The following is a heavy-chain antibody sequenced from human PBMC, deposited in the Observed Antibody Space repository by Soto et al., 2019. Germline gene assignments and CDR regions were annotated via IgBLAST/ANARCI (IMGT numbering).Heavy chain of an antibody. V-gene: IGHV1-69*12. CDR1: GGTFSSYA. CDR2: IIPIFGTT. CDR3: ARGTVTGSEYNYYYYGMDV. Sequence: QVQLVQSGAEVKKPGSSVKVSCKASGGTFSSYAIDWVRQAPGQGLEWMGGIIPIFGTTNYAQKLQGRVKLTADESTRTAYMELSTLRSEDTAVYYCARGTVTGSEYNYYYYGMDVWGHGTTVTVSS. D-gene: IGHD1-1*01. J-gene: IGHJ6*02.